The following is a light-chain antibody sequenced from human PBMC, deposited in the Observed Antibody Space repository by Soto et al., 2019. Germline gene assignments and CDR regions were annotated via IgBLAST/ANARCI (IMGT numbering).Light chain of an antibody. CDR3: TSYTTGPPRV. J-gene: IGLJ3*02. V-gene: IGLV2-14*01. CDR1: NNDVGGFQY. CDR2: EVS. Sequence: QSALTQPASVSGSPGQSITISCIGTNNDVGGFQYVSWYQHRPGNAPNLIIYEVSNRPSGVSDRFSGSKSANAASLTISGLQAEDEADYYCTSYTTGPPRVFGGGTKVTVL.